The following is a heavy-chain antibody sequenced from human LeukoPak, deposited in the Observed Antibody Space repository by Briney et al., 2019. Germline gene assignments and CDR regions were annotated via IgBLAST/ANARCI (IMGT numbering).Heavy chain of an antibody. CDR3: ASMGIAFDY. CDR1: GGSISSYY. J-gene: IGHJ4*02. Sequence: SETLSLTCTVSGGSISSYYWSWIRQPPGKGLEWIGYIYYSGSTNYSPSLKSRVTISVDTSKNQFSLKLSSVTAADTAVYYCASMGIAFDYWGQGTLVTVSS. D-gene: IGHD6-13*01. V-gene: IGHV4-59*01. CDR2: IYYSGST.